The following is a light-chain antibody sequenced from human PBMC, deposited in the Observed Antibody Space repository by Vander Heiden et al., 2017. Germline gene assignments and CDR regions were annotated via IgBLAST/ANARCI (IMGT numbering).Light chain of an antibody. V-gene: IGLV2-14*01. CDR2: DVS. J-gene: IGLJ3*02. CDR3: SSYTSSSTLE. Sequence: QSALTQPASVSGSPGQSIPISCTGTSSDVGGYNYVSWYQQQPGKPAKLMIYDVSKRPSGVANRFAGSKSGNTASPTISGLQAEDEADYYCSSYTSSSTLEFGGGTKLTVL. CDR1: SSDVGGYNY.